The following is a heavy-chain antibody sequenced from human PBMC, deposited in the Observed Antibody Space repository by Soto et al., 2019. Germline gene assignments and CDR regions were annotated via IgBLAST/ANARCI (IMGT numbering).Heavy chain of an antibody. Sequence: QVQLVESGGGVVQPGRSLRLSCAASGFTFSSYAMHWVRQAPGKGLEWVAVISSDGSKKYYADSGKGRFTIFRDNSKNTLDLQMNSLRPEDSAVYYCASPTIRAHSDFDIWGQGTMVTVSS. J-gene: IGHJ3*02. CDR1: GFTFSSYA. D-gene: IGHD5-18*01. V-gene: IGHV3-30-3*01. CDR2: ISSDGSKK. CDR3: ASPTIRAHSDFDI.